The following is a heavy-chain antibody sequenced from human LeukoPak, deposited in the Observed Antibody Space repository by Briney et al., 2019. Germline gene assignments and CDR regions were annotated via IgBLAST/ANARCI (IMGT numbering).Heavy chain of an antibody. CDR3: AKPANIRLLEWSNFDY. CDR2: ISGSGGST. J-gene: IGHJ4*02. Sequence: GGSLRLSCAASGFTFSSYAMSWVRQAPGKGLEWVSAISGSGGSTYYADSVKGRFTISRDNSKNTLYLQMNSLRAEDTAVYYCAKPANIRLLEWSNFDYWGQGTLVTVSS. D-gene: IGHD3-3*01. CDR1: GFTFSSYA. V-gene: IGHV3-23*01.